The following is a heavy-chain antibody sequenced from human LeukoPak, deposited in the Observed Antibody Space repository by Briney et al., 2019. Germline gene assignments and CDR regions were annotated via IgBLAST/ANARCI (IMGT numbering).Heavy chain of an antibody. J-gene: IGHJ4*02. V-gene: IGHV4-39*07. D-gene: IGHD1-26*01. Sequence: SETLSLTCTVSGGSISSSSYYWGWIRQPPGKGLEWIGSIYYSGSTYYNPSLKSRVTISVDTSKNQFSLKLSSVTAADTAVYYCARGCGSYISLCYWGQGTLVTVSS. CDR3: ARGCGSYISLCY. CDR1: GGSISSSSYY. CDR2: IYYSGST.